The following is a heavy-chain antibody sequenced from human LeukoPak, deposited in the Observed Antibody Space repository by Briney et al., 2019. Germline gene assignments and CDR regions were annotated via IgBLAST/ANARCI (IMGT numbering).Heavy chain of an antibody. CDR2: INPNSGGT. CDR1: GYTFTGYY. CDR3: ARGLYYGSLKNWFDP. J-gene: IGHJ5*02. D-gene: IGHD3-10*01. Sequence: GASVTVSCKASGYTFTGYYIHWVRQAPGQGLEWMGWINPNSGGTNYAQKFQGRVTMTRDTSISTAYMELSRLRSDDTAVYYCARGLYYGSLKNWFDPWGQGTLVTVSS. V-gene: IGHV1-2*02.